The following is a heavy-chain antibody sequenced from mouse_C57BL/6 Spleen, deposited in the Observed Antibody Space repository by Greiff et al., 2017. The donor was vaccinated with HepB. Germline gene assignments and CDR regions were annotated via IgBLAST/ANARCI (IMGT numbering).Heavy chain of an antibody. CDR3: ARELWGYFDY. V-gene: IGHV1-22*01. D-gene: IGHD1-1*02. Sequence: VQLKESGPELVKPGASVKMSCKASGYTFTDYNMHWVKQSHGKSLEWIGYINPNNGGTSYNQKFKGKATLTVNKSSSTAYMELRSLTSEDSAVYYCARELWGYFDYWGQGTTLTVSS. CDR2: INPNNGGT. CDR1: GYTFTDYN. J-gene: IGHJ2*01.